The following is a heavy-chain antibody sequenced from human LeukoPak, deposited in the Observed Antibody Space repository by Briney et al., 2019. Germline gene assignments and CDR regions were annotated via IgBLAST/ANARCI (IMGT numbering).Heavy chain of an antibody. D-gene: IGHD2-2*01. Sequence: GESLKISCKASGYSFTSYWIAWVRQMPGKGLEWMGIIYPGDSDTRYSPSFQGQVITSADKSISTAYLQWSSLKASDTAMYYCARGSTRGYNWFDPWGQGTLVTVSS. J-gene: IGHJ5*02. V-gene: IGHV5-51*01. CDR1: GYSFTSYW. CDR2: IYPGDSDT. CDR3: ARGSTRGYNWFDP.